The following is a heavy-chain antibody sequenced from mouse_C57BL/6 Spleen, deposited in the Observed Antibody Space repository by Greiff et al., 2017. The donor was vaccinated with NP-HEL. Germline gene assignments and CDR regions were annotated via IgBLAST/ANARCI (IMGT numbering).Heavy chain of an antibody. D-gene: IGHD3-3*01. Sequence: EVMLVESGGGLVKPGGSLKLSCAASGFTFSSYAISWVRQTPEQRLEWVATISAGGSYTYYTDNVKGRFTISRDKAKNNLYLQMSSLKSEDAAMYYCARDPRACDRVYFDDWGQGTTLTVSS. V-gene: IGHV5-4*01. CDR2: ISAGGSYT. CDR1: GFTFSSYA. J-gene: IGHJ2*01. CDR3: ARDPRACDRVYFDD.